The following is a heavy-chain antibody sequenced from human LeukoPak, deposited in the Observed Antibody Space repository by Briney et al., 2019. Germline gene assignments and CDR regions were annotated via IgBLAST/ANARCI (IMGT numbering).Heavy chain of an antibody. CDR1: GGSISSYY. J-gene: IGHJ6*02. CDR3: ARLSYDFWSRRMDV. Sequence: SETLSLTCTVSGGSISSYYWSWIRQPPGKGLEWIGYIYYSGSTTYNPSLKSRVTISVDTSKNQFSLKLSSVTAAETDVYFCARLSYDFWSRRMDVWGQGTTVTVSS. CDR2: IYYSGST. D-gene: IGHD3-3*01. V-gene: IGHV4-59*01.